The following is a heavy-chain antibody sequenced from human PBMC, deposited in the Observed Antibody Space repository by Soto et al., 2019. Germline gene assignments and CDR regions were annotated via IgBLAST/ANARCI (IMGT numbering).Heavy chain of an antibody. CDR2: IYHSGST. V-gene: IGHV4-30-2*01. CDR1: GGSISSGGYS. D-gene: IGHD3-3*01. J-gene: IGHJ4*02. Sequence: QLQLQESGSGLVKPSQTLSLTCAVSGGSISSGGYSWSWIRQPPGKGLEWIGYIYHSGSTYYNPSLKSRVTLSVDRAKNQFSLKLSSVTAADTAVYYCAREVTILGVGSLGYFDYWGQGTLVTVSS. CDR3: AREVTILGVGSLGYFDY.